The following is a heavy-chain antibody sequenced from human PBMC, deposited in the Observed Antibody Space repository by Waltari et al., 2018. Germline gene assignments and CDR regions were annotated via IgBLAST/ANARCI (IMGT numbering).Heavy chain of an antibody. CDR2: IHYSGST. V-gene: IGHV4-39*02. CDR3: ARRLYYYYGMDV. J-gene: IGHJ6*02. Sequence: QVYLQEAGPGLVKPSETLSLTCAVSGGSVSNSAFSWGWIRRSPGQGLEWLANIHYSGSTDHTPSLTSRVTSSLVRSRHRVSLNVTAVTAADTAIYYCARRLYYYYGMDVWGQGTPVTVSS. CDR1: GGSVSNSAFS.